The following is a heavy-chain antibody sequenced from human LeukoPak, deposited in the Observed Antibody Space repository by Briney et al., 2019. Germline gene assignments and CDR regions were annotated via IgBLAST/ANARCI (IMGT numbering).Heavy chain of an antibody. CDR1: GGSISSYY. CDR3: ARDERGYYER. J-gene: IGHJ4*02. Sequence: SETLSLTCTVSGGSISSYYWSWTRQPPGKGLEWIGSIYYSGNTNYNPSLKSRVTISVDTSKNQFSLKLSSVTAADTAVYYCARDERGYYERWGQGTLVTVSS. CDR2: IYYSGNT. V-gene: IGHV4-59*01. D-gene: IGHD3-3*01.